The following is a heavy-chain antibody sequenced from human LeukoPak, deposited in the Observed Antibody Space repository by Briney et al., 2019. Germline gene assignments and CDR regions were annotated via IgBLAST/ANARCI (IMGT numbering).Heavy chain of an antibody. Sequence: PSETLSLTCAVYGGSFSGYYWSWIRQPPGKGLEWIGEINHSGSTNYNPSLKSRVTLSVDTSKNQFSLKLSSVTAADTAAYYCARVPSWGALDYWGQGTLVTVSS. V-gene: IGHV4-34*01. CDR3: ARVPSWGALDY. D-gene: IGHD3-16*01. CDR2: INHSGST. J-gene: IGHJ4*02. CDR1: GGSFSGYY.